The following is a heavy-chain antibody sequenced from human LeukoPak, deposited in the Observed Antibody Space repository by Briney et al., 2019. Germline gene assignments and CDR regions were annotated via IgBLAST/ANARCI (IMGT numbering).Heavy chain of an antibody. CDR1: GYTFISYD. J-gene: IGHJ4*02. V-gene: IGHV1-8*01. D-gene: IGHD4-17*01. CDR3: ARTPPDYGIDY. CDR2: MSPNSGNT. Sequence: ASVTVSFTAPGYTFISYDINWVRQATGQGLEWMGWMSPNSGNTGYAQKFQGRITMTKSTSISTAYMELSDLESEDTAVYYCARTPPDYGIDYWGQGTLVTVSS.